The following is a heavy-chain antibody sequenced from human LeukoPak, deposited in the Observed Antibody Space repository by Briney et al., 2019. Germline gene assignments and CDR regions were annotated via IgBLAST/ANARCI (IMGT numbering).Heavy chain of an antibody. J-gene: IGHJ6*03. CDR2: LGAYNGNT. Sequence: ASVTVSCKASGYTFTSYGISRVRLAPGQGFAGMGWLGAYNGNTNSAQKLQGRVTMTTDTSTSTAYMELRSLRSDDTAVYYCARYGPGPYYYYYYMDVWGKGTTVTVSS. V-gene: IGHV1-18*01. D-gene: IGHD3-10*01. CDR1: GYTFTSYG. CDR3: ARYGPGPYYYYYYMDV.